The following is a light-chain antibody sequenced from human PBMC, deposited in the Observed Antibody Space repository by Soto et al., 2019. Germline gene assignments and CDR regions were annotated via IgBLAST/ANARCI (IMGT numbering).Light chain of an antibody. J-gene: IGKJ1*01. V-gene: IGKV3-15*01. CDR3: QQYNSYWT. CDR1: QSVSSD. CDR2: DTS. Sequence: EIVMTQSPATLSVSPGERATLSCRASQSVSSDLVWYQQKAGQAPRLLIYDTSTRATGIPARFSGSGSGTEFTLTISSLQSEDSATYYCQQYNSYWTFGQGTKVEIK.